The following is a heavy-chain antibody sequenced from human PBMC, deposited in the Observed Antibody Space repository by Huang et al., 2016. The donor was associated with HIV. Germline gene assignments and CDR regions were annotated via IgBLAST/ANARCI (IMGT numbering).Heavy chain of an antibody. J-gene: IGHJ3*02. CDR3: ARAVIASFDI. Sequence: QLQLQESGSGLVKPSQTLSLTCAVSGGSISSGGYSWRWIRQPPGKGLEWIGYIYHSGSTYYNPSRKSRVTISVDRSKSQFSLKLSSVTAADTAVYYCARAVIASFDIWGQGTMVTVSS. CDR1: GGSISSGGYS. CDR2: IYHSGST. D-gene: IGHD3-16*02. V-gene: IGHV4-30-2*01.